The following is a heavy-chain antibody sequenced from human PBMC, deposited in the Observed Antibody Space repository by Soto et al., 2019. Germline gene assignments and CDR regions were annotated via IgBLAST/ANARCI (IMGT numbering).Heavy chain of an antibody. J-gene: IGHJ3*01. V-gene: IGHV3-11*01. CDR1: GFSFSVYY. CDR2: IDRNGDFV. CDR3: VREMAVTRDFPHNTFDL. Sequence: HVQLVESGGGLVKPGGSLRLSCAASGFSFSVYYMAWVRQAPGSGLEWISSIDRNGDFVYYADSGKGRFTISRDYAKSSLYLQMDSLRDEDTAVYYCVREMAVTRDFPHNTFDLWGQGTKVTVAS. D-gene: IGHD6-19*01.